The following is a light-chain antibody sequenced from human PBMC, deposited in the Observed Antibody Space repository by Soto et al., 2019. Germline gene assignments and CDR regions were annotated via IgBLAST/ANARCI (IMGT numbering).Light chain of an antibody. Sequence: DIQMTQSPSTVSASVGDRVTITCRASQSVSRWLAWYQQKPGQAPKLLIYDVSRLESGVPSRFSGTGSETEFTLTISSLQPDDFATYYCQHYNPWDHQAFGQGTKVDIK. CDR1: QSVSRW. CDR2: DVS. V-gene: IGKV1-5*01. CDR3: QHYNPWDHQA. J-gene: IGKJ1*01.